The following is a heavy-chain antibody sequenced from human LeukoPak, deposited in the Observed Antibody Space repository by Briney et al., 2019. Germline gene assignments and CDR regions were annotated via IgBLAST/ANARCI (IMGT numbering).Heavy chain of an antibody. CDR3: ARSSYPKEYYFDY. V-gene: IGHV1-2*02. CDR1: GYTFTGYY. J-gene: IGHJ4*02. Sequence: ASVKVSCKASGYTFTGYYMHWVRQAPGQGLEWMGWINPNSGGTNYAQKFQGRVTMTRDTSISTAYMELSRLRSDDTAVYYCARSSYPKEYYFDYWGQGTLVTVSS. CDR2: INPNSGGT. D-gene: IGHD2-2*01.